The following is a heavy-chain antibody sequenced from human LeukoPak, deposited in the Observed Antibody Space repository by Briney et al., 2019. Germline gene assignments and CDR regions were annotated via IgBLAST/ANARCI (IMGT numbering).Heavy chain of an antibody. CDR2: INPSGGSA. CDR1: GYTFTSYD. CDR3: ARDADYYGSGTYYMDV. J-gene: IGHJ6*03. D-gene: IGHD3-10*01. V-gene: IGHV1-46*01. Sequence: GASVKVSCKASGYTFTSYDMHWVRQAPGQGLEWMGIINPSGGSATYAQKFQGRVTMTRDTSTSTVYMELSSLRSEDTAMYYCARDADYYGSGTYYMDVWGKGTTVTVSS.